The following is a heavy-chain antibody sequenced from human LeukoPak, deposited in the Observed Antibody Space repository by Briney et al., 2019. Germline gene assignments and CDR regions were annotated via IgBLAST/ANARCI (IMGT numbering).Heavy chain of an antibody. Sequence: GGSLRLSCAASGFTFSSYDMTWIRQAPGKGLEWISYISSSGSTIDYADSVKGRFTISRDNAKNSLYLQMNSLRAEDTALYYCARQRWGVDYWGQGTLVTVSS. V-gene: IGHV3-11*04. CDR2: ISSSGSTI. CDR1: GFTFSSYD. D-gene: IGHD5-24*01. J-gene: IGHJ4*02. CDR3: ARQRWGVDY.